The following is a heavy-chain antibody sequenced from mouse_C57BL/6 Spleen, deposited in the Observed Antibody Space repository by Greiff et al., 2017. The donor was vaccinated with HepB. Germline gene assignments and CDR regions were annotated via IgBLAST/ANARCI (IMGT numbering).Heavy chain of an antibody. Sequence: VQLQQSGAELARPGASVKLSCKASGYTFTSYGISWVKQRTGQGLEWIGEIYPRSGNTYYNEKFKGKATLTADKSSSTAYMELRSLTSEDSAVYFCARSSVVATYWYFEVWGTGTTVTVSS. CDR2: IYPRSGNT. D-gene: IGHD1-1*01. V-gene: IGHV1-81*01. J-gene: IGHJ1*03. CDR3: ARSSVVATYWYFEV. CDR1: GYTFTSYG.